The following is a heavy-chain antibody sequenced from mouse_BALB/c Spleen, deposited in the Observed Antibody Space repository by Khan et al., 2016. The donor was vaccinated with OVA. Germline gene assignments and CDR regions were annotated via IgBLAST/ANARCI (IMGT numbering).Heavy chain of an antibody. J-gene: IGHJ3*01. V-gene: IGHV1-81*01. CDR1: GYTFSDHV. CDR2: IFPGSGSP. D-gene: IGHD2-14*01. Sequence: QVQLQQPGPELVQPGASLKVSCKASGYTFSDHVIGWVKTRTRQGLDWIGDIFPGSGSPYFTEQFKDKATLTADKSSTTASMHCSSLTSEDSAVSCCARGRYSVCTGWGQGTRVTVSA. CDR3: ARGRYSVCTG.